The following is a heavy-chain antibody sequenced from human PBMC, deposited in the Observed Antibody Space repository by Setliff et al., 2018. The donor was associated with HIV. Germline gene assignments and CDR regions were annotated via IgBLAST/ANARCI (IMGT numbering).Heavy chain of an antibody. V-gene: IGHV3-64D*08. CDR3: VREISGPTPPGVKGFHH. J-gene: IGHJ1*01. Sequence: GGSLRLSCSSYGFTFSSFSMHWVRQAPGKGLQYVAGINGNGQTTYYGDSVKGRFTISRDNSKNTLPLQLNSLRPEDTAMYHCVREISGPTPPGVKGFHHWGQGTPVTVSS. CDR1: GFTFSSFS. D-gene: IGHD3-3*01. CDR2: INGNGQTT.